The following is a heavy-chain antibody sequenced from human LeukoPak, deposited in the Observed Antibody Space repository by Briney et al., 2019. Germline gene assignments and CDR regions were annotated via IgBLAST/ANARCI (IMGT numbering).Heavy chain of an antibody. CDR3: AKDSDFWSGYYPVHFDY. J-gene: IGHJ4*02. D-gene: IGHD3-3*01. CDR2: ISGSGGST. Sequence: PGGSLRLSCAASGFTFSSYAMSWVRQAPGKGLEWVSAISGSGGSTYYADSVKGRFTISRDNSKNTLYLQMNSLRAEDTAVYYCAKDSDFWSGYYPVHFDYWGQGTLVTVSS. CDR1: GFTFSSYA. V-gene: IGHV3-23*01.